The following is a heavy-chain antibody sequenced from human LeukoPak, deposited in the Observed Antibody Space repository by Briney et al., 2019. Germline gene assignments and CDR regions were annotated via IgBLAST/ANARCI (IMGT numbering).Heavy chain of an antibody. Sequence: SETLSLTCAVYGGSFSGYYWSWIRQPPGKGREWIGEINHSGSTNYNTSLRSRVTISVDTSKNQFSLKLSSVTSADTAVYYCARGRVLKYFDYWGQGTLVTVSS. CDR2: INHSGST. J-gene: IGHJ4*02. V-gene: IGHV4-34*01. CDR3: ARGRVLKYFDY. D-gene: IGHD2-8*01. CDR1: GGSFSGYY.